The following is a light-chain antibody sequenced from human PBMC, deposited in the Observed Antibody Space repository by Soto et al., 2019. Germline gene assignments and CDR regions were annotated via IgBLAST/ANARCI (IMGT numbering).Light chain of an antibody. V-gene: IGKV3-20*01. CDR1: QSVSSSY. J-gene: IGKJ3*01. CDR2: GES. CDR3: QQYGSSLFT. Sequence: EIVLTQSPGTLSLSPGERATLSCRASQSVSSSYLAWYQQKPGQAPRLLIYGESSRATGIPDRFSGSGSGTEFTLTISRLEPEDFAVYYCQQYGSSLFTFGTGKKVDIK.